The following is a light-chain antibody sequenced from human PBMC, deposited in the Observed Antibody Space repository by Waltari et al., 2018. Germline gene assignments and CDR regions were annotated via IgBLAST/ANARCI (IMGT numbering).Light chain of an antibody. CDR2: WAS. CDR1: QHILYNSNNKNY. J-gene: IGKJ1*01. Sequence: DIVLTQSPDSLPVSLGERATIHCKSSQHILYNSNNKNYLAWYQQKPGQPPKLLIYWASTRQFGVPERFSGSGSGTDFTLTISSLQAEDVAVYYCQQFFGTPWTFGQGTKVEIK. V-gene: IGKV4-1*01. CDR3: QQFFGTPWT.